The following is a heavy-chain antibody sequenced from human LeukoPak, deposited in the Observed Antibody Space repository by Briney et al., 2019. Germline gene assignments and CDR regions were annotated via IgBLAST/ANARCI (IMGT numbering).Heavy chain of an antibody. Sequence: PGGSLRLSCAAAGFTFSTYSMNWVRQAPGKGLEWVSSMTNTGSHTYYADSLKGRFTISRDNAENALYLQMNSLRVEDTAVYYCARISDGGLDYWGQGTLVTVSP. CDR2: MTNTGSHT. D-gene: IGHD3-10*01. CDR3: ARISDGGLDY. V-gene: IGHV3-21*06. CDR1: GFTFSTYS. J-gene: IGHJ4*02.